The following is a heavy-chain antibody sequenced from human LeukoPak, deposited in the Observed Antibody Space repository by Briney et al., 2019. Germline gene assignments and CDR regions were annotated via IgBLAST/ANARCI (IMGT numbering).Heavy chain of an antibody. V-gene: IGHV7-4-1*02. CDR2: INTNTGSP. CDR3: ARTRAPYYYGAGSPDF. D-gene: IGHD3-10*01. J-gene: IGHJ4*02. CDR1: GYTFTSYA. Sequence: ASVKVSCKASGYTFTSYAMNWVRQAPGQGLEWMGWINTNTGSPRYAQDFTGRFVFSLDTSLSTTYLQISSLKSEDTAIYYCARTRAPYYYGAGSPDFWGQGTLVTVSS.